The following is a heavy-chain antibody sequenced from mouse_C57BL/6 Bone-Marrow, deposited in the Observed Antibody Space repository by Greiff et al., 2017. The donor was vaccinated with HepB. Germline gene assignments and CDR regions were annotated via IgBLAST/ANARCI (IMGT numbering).Heavy chain of an antibody. CDR3: ARHDPYYYGSSYWYFDV. CDR1: GYTFTEYT. CDR2: FYPGSGSI. D-gene: IGHD1-1*01. Sequence: QVQLQQSGAELVKPGASVKLSCKASGYTFTEYTIHWVKQRSGQGLEWIGWFYPGSGSIKYNEKFKDKATLTADKSSSTVYMELSRLTSEDSAVYFCARHDPYYYGSSYWYFDVWGTGTTVTVSS. V-gene: IGHV1-62-2*01. J-gene: IGHJ1*03.